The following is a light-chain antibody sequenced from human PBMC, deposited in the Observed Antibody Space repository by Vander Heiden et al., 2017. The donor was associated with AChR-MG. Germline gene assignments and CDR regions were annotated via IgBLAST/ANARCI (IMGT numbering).Light chain of an antibody. CDR2: DVS. V-gene: IGLV2-14*03. J-gene: IGLJ2*01. CDR3: SSYTSSSTLV. Sequence: QSALTQPASVSGSPRQSITISCTGTSSDVGGYNYVSWYQQHPGKAPKVMIYDVSNRPSGVSNRFSGSKSGNTASLTISGLQAEDEADYYCSSYTSSSTLVFGGGTKLTVL. CDR1: SSDVGGYNY.